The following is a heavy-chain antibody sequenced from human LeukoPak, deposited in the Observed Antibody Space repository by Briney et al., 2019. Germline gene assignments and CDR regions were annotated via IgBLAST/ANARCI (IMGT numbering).Heavy chain of an antibody. Sequence: SETLSLTCTVSGGSICNYYWSWIRQPPGKGLEWIGYIFYTGSTNYNPSLKNRLTISLDTSKNQFSLKLSSVTAADTDVYYCARLAGWFQLDYWGQGTLVTVSS. D-gene: IGHD2-15*01. CDR1: GGSICNYY. CDR2: IFYTGST. V-gene: IGHV4-59*08. CDR3: ARLAGWFQLDY. J-gene: IGHJ4*02.